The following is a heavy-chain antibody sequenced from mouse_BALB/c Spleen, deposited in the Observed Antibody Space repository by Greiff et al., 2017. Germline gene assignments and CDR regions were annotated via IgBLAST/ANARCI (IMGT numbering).Heavy chain of an antibody. V-gene: IGHV2-6-7*01. J-gene: IGHJ4*01. CDR1: GFSLTGYG. CDR3: GRDYCGSSYECAMDY. Sequence: VQLKESGPGLVAPSQTLTISCTVSGFSLTGYGVNWVRQPPGKGLEWLGMIWGDGSTDYNSALKSSLSISKDNSKSHVFLKMNSMQTDDTARYYCGRDYCGSSYECAMDYWGQGTSVTVAS. CDR2: IWGDGST. D-gene: IGHD1-1*01.